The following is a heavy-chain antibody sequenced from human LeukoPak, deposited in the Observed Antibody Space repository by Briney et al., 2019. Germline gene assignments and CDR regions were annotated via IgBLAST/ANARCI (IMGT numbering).Heavy chain of an antibody. Sequence: PSETLSLTCTVSGGSISSGSYYWSWIRQPAGKGLEWIGRIYTSGSTYYNPSLKSRVTISVDRSRNQFSLKLSSVTAADTAVYYCAREIGGLFDYWGQGTLVTVSS. CDR3: AREIGGLFDY. J-gene: IGHJ4*02. V-gene: IGHV4-61*02. D-gene: IGHD3/OR15-3a*01. CDR2: IYTSGST. CDR1: GGSISSGSYY.